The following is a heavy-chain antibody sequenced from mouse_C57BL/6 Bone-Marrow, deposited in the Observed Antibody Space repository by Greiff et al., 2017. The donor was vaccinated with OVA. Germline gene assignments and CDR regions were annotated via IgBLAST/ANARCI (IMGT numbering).Heavy chain of an antibody. CDR3: TRGHYGSSLDY. D-gene: IGHD1-1*01. J-gene: IGHJ2*01. CDR2: ISSGGDYI. CDR1: GFTFSSYA. Sequence: DVHLVESGEGLVKPGGSLKLSCAASGFTFSSYAMSWVRQTPEKRLEWVAYISSGGDYIYYADTVKGRFTISRDNARNTLYLQMSSLKSEDTAMYYCTRGHYGSSLDYWGQGTTLTVSS. V-gene: IGHV5-9-1*02.